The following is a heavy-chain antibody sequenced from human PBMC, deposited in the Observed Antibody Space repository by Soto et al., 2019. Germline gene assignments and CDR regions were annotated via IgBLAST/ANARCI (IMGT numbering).Heavy chain of an antibody. CDR3: ARGGVSTRTFDY. D-gene: IGHD3-3*01. V-gene: IGHV5-51*01. J-gene: IGHJ4*02. CDR1: AYNFAGYW. CDR2: IYPSDSHT. Sequence: GESLKISCKGSAYNFAGYWIAWVRQMPGQGLELMGIIYPSDSHTRYSPSFQGQVTISADQSIHSAYLQWSSLRASHTAMYYCARGGVSTRTFDYWGQGTPVTVSS.